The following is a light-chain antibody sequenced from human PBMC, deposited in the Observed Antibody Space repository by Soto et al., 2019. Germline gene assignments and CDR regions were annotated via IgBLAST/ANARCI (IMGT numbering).Light chain of an antibody. V-gene: IGLV2-14*01. CDR2: DVS. J-gene: IGLJ1*01. CDR3: SSFTTSSTFV. Sequence: QSALAQPASVSGSPGQSITISCTGTSSEVGRYNYVSWFQQHPGKAPKLLIYDVSNWPSGVSYRFSGSKSGNTASLTISGLQAEDEADYYCSSFTTSSTFVFGTGTKATVL. CDR1: SSEVGRYNY.